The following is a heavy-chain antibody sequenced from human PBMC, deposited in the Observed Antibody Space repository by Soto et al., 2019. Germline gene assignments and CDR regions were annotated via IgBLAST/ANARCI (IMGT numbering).Heavy chain of an antibody. Sequence: QVQLQESGPGLVKPSQTLSLTCTVSGDSINNYDHFWTWIRQKPGEGLEWIGYIYYSGATYYTPSLKTRGSISLHKSQNYFSLELSSVTAADTAVYYCATTNGAYSYESVSWGQGTLVTVSS. J-gene: IGHJ5*02. CDR2: IYYSGAT. CDR1: GDSINNYDHF. V-gene: IGHV4-31*03. CDR3: ATTNGAYSYESVS. D-gene: IGHD3-16*01.